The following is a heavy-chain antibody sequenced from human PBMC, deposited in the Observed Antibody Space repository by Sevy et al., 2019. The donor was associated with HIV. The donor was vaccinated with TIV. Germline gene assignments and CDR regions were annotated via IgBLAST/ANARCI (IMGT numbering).Heavy chain of an antibody. J-gene: IGHJ5*02. CDR2: IYYTGKT. D-gene: IGHD4-17*01. CDR3: ARRTAETTTSGWFDP. V-gene: IGHV4-39*01. CDR1: GASIDSSSYY. Sequence: LETLSLTCTVSGASIDSSSYYWGWIRQPPGKGLEWIGTIYYTGKTYYVPSLKSRVTISADMSNIQFSLRLRSVTAADTAVYYCARRTAETTTSGWFDPWGQGTLVTVSS.